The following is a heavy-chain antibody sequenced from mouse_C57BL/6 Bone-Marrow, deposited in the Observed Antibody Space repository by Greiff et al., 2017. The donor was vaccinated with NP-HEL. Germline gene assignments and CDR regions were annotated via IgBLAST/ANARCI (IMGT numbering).Heavy chain of an antibody. Sequence: VQLQQSGAELARPGASVKLSCKASGYTFTSYGISWVKQRTGQGLEWIGEIYPRSGNTYYNEKFKGKATLTADKSSSTAYMELRSLTSEDSAVYFCARSSTTVVVTRYFDVWGTGTTVTVSS. CDR1: GYTFTSYG. V-gene: IGHV1-81*01. CDR3: ARSSTTVVVTRYFDV. D-gene: IGHD1-1*01. CDR2: IYPRSGNT. J-gene: IGHJ1*03.